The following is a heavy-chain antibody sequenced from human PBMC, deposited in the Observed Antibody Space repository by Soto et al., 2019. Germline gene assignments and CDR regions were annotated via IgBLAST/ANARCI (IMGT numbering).Heavy chain of an antibody. CDR2: ISYDGSNK. D-gene: IGHD3-3*01. CDR1: GFTFSSYA. CDR3: ARGGQGWSGYYSFDY. V-gene: IGHV3-30-3*01. J-gene: IGHJ4*02. Sequence: PGGSLRLSCAASGFTFSSYAMHWVRQAPGKGLEWVAVISYDGSNKYYADSVKGRFTISRDNSKNTLYLQMNGLRPEDTAVYYCARGGQGWSGYYSFDYWGQGTLVTVSS.